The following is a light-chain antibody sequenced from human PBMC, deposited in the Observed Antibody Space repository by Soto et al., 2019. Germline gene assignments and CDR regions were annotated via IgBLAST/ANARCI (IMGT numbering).Light chain of an antibody. CDR2: KAS. CDR1: QSISSW. V-gene: IGKV1-5*03. CDR3: QQYNSYSRT. J-gene: IGKJ1*01. Sequence: DIQMTQSPSTLSASAGDRVTLTCRASQSISSWLAWYQQKPGKAPKLLIYKASSLESGVPSRFSGSGSGTEFTLTISSLQPDDFATYYCQQYNSYSRTFGQGTKVEIK.